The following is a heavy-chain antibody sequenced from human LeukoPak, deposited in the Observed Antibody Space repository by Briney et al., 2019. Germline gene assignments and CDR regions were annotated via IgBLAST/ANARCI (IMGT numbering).Heavy chain of an antibody. Sequence: SETLSLTCAVYGGSFSGYYWSWIRQPPGKGLEWIGEINHSGSTNYNPSLKSRVTISVDTSKNQFSLKLSSVTAADTAGYYCARDVGGRWLVFGSPWGQGTLVTVSS. D-gene: IGHD5-24*01. CDR2: INHSGST. J-gene: IGHJ5*02. CDR1: GGSFSGYY. CDR3: ARDVGGRWLVFGSP. V-gene: IGHV4-34*01.